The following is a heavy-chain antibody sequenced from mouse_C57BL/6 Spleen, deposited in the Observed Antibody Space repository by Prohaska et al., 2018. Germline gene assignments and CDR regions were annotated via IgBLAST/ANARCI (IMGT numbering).Heavy chain of an antibody. V-gene: IGHV1-55*01. CDR1: GYTFTSYW. CDR3: ARKDYDGPWFAY. D-gene: IGHD2-4*01. J-gene: IGHJ3*01. CDR2: IYPGSGST. Sequence: QVQLQQPGAELVKPGASVKMSCKASGYTFTSYWITWVKQRPGQGLEWIGDIYPGSGSTNYNEKFKSKATLTVDTSSSTAYMQLSSLTSEDSAVYYCARKDYDGPWFAYWGQGTLVTVSA.